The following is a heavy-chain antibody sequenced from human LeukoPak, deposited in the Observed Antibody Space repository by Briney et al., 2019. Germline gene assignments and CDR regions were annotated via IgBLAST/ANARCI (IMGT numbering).Heavy chain of an antibody. V-gene: IGHV1-69*13. CDR2: IIPIFGTA. CDR1: GYTFTSYY. J-gene: IGHJ5*02. D-gene: IGHD2-2*01. Sequence: ASVKVSCKASGYTFTSYYMHWVRQAPGQGLEWMGGIIPIFGTANYAQKFQGRVTITPDESTSTAYMELSSLRSEDTAVYYCARGGEAVVPAAPFDPWGQGTLVTVSS. CDR3: ARGGEAVVPAAPFDP.